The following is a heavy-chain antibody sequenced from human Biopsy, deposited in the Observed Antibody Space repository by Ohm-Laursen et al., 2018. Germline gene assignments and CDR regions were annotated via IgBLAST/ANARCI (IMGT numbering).Heavy chain of an antibody. D-gene: IGHD3-3*01. Sequence: GSLRLSCSASGFTFSNYGMTWVRQAPGKGLEWVSSITGDGGSIHYADSVKGRFTISRDNSKNTLYMQMNSLRAEDMAVYYCARGPGKLWSGYYTWGQGSLVSVSS. J-gene: IGHJ5*02. CDR1: GFTFSNYG. CDR3: ARGPGKLWSGYYT. V-gene: IGHV3-23*01. CDR2: ITGDGGSI.